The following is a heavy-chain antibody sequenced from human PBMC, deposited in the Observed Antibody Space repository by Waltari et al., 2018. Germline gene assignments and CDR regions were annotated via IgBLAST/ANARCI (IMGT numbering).Heavy chain of an antibody. V-gene: IGHV1-46*01. CDR2: SNPSSGDT. CDR3: ARDFFSTVVSPGLFDY. J-gene: IGHJ4*02. Sequence: QVQLLQSGAEVKKPGASVRVSCKTSGYTFTKYYMHWVRQAPGQGLEWMGISNPSSGDTTYAQPFQGRVTITGDTSTSTVFVELTSLRSGDTAVYYCARDFFSTVVSPGLFDYWGQGTPVTVSS. CDR1: GYTFTKYY. D-gene: IGHD4-17*01.